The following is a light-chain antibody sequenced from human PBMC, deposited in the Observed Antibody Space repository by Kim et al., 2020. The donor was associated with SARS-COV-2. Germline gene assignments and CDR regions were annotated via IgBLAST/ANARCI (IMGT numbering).Light chain of an antibody. J-gene: IGLJ2*01. CDR2: GKN. Sequence: SSELTQDPAVCVALGQTVRITCQGDSLRSYYATWYQQKPGQAPVLVIYGKNNRPSGIPDRFSGSSPGKTAALTITGAQAEDEADYYCNSRDSSGNHLVFG. V-gene: IGLV3-19*01. CDR1: SLRSYY. CDR3: NSRDSSGNHLV.